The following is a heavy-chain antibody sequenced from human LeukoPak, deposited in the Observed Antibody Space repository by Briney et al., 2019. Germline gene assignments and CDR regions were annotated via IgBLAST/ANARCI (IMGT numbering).Heavy chain of an antibody. CDR3: ARGGWFGELLRPFDY. D-gene: IGHD3-10*01. CDR2: IGTAGDT. V-gene: IGHV3-13*01. Sequence: GGSLRLSCAASGFTFSNYDMHWVRQATGKGLEWVSAIGTAGDTYYSGSVKGRFTISRENAKNSLYLQMNSLKAGDAAVYYCARGGWFGELLRPFDYWGQGSLVTVSS. J-gene: IGHJ4*02. CDR1: GFTFSNYD.